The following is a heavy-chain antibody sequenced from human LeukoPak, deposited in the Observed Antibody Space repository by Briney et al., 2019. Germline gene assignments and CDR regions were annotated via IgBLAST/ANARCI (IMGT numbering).Heavy chain of an antibody. CDR1: GGSISSSSYY. CDR3: ARDLVAGTNQH. D-gene: IGHD6-19*01. V-gene: IGHV4-39*02. CDR2: IYYSGSP. Sequence: SETLSLTCTVSGGSISSSSYYWGWIRQPPGKGLEWIWSIYYSGSPHYNPSLKSRVTISVDTSKNQFSLKLSSVTAADTAVYYCARDLVAGTNQHWGQGTLVTVSS. J-gene: IGHJ1*01.